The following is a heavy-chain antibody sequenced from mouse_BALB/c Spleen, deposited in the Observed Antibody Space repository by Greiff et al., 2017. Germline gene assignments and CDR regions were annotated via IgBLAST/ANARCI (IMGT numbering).Heavy chain of an antibody. J-gene: IGHJ3*01. CDR3: ARRGIREGFAY. CDR1: GFSLTSYG. Sequence: VQLQQSGPGLVQPSQSLSITCTVSGFSLTSYGVHWVRQSPGKGLEWLGVIWSGGSTDYNAAFISRLSISKDNSKSQVFFKMNSLQANDTAIYYCARRGIREGFAYWGQGTLVTVSA. V-gene: IGHV2-2*02. CDR2: IWSGGST.